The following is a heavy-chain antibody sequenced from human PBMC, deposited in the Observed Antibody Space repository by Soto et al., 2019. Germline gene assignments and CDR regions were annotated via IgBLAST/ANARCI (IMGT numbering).Heavy chain of an antibody. D-gene: IGHD6-19*01. CDR3: ARWLARTFDY. CDR1: GFTVSSNY. J-gene: IGHJ4*02. Sequence: EVQLVETGGGLIQPGGSLRLSCAASGFTVSSNYMSWVRQAPGKGLEWVSVIYSGGSTYYADSVKGRFTISRDNSKNTLYLQMNSLRAADTAVYSCARWLARTFDYWGQGTLVTVSS. V-gene: IGHV3-53*02. CDR2: IYSGGST.